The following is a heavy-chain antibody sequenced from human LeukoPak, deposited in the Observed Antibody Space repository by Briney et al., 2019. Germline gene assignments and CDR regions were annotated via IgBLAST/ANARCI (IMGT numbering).Heavy chain of an antibody. D-gene: IGHD6-6*01. CDR3: ARAWGEDIAARPYYFDY. Sequence: ASVKVSCKASGYTFTNYHISWVRLAPGQGLEWMGWISTYNGNTNYAPKFQGRVTMTTDTSTSTAYMELRSLRSDDTAVYYCARAWGEDIAARPYYFDYWGQGTLVTVSS. CDR1: GYTFTNYH. V-gene: IGHV1-18*01. J-gene: IGHJ4*02. CDR2: ISTYNGNT.